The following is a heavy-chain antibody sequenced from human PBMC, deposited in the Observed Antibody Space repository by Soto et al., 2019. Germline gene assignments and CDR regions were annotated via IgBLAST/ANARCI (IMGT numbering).Heavy chain of an antibody. Sequence: SETLSLTCAVYGGSFSGYYWSWIRQPPGKGLEWIGEINHSGSTNYNPSLKSRVTISVDTSKNQFSLKLSSVTAADTAVYYCARGVGATDPPYYGMDVWGQGTTVTVSS. CDR3: ARGVGATDPPYYGMDV. CDR2: INHSGST. V-gene: IGHV4-34*01. J-gene: IGHJ6*02. CDR1: GGSFSGYY. D-gene: IGHD1-26*01.